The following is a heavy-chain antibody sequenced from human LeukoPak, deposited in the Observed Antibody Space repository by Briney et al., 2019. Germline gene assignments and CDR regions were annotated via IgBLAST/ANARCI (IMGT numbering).Heavy chain of an antibody. D-gene: IGHD6-13*01. J-gene: IGHJ6*02. CDR1: GFTFSGYE. V-gene: IGHV3-48*03. Sequence: GGSLRLSCTASGFTFSGYEMNWVRQAPGKGLEWIAHISSSSGSIYYAETVKGRFTISRDNAKNSLYMQMSRLRSEDTAVYYCARGHAAVYTIDVCGQGTPVTVSS. CDR2: ISSSSGSI. CDR3: ARGHAAVYTIDV.